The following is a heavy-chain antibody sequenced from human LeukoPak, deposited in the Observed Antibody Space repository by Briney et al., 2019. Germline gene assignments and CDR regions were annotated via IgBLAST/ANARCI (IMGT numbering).Heavy chain of an antibody. CDR2: IYTSGST. CDR3: ARDSHFWSGRFDP. CDR1: GDSVSSGSYY. D-gene: IGHD3-3*02. V-gene: IGHV4-61*02. J-gene: IGHJ5*02. Sequence: PSETLSLTCTVSGDSVSSGSYYWSWIRQPAGKGLEWIGRIYTSGSTNYNSSLKSRVTISMDTSKNQFSLELSSVTATDTAIYYCARDSHFWSGRFDPWGQGTLVTVSS.